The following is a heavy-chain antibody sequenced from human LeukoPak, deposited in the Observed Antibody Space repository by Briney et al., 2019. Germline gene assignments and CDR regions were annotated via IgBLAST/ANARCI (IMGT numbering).Heavy chain of an antibody. CDR1: GYTFTGYY. CDR2: INPNSGGT. J-gene: IGHJ3*02. CDR3: ASVVVVTMAFDI. D-gene: IGHD2-15*01. V-gene: IGHV1-2*02. Sequence: ASVKVSCKASGYTFTGYYMHWVRQAPGQGLEWMGWINPNSGGTNYAQKFQGRVTMTRDTSISTAYMELSRLRSDDTAVYYSASVVVVTMAFDIWGQGTMVTVSS.